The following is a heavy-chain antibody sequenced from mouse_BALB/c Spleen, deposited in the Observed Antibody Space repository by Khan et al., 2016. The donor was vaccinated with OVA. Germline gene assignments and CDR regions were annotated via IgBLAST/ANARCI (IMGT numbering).Heavy chain of an antibody. CDR2: ISYSGST. D-gene: IGHD2-3*01. CDR1: GYLITSDYA. V-gene: IGHV3-2*02. Sequence: VQLKQSGPGLVKPSQSLSLTCTVTGYLITSDYAWNWIRQFPGNKLEWMGYISYSGSTNYNPALKSRISITRDTSKNQFFLQLNSVTTEDTATYYCARDGSRYNYAMDYWGQGTSVTVSS. CDR3: ARDGSRYNYAMDY. J-gene: IGHJ4*01.